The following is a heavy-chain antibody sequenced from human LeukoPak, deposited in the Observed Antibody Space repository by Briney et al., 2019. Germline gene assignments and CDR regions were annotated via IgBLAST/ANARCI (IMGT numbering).Heavy chain of an antibody. CDR3: AKMAAAGTDYYFDY. Sequence: PGGSLRLSCAASGFTFDDYAIHWVRQAPGKGLEWVSGISWNSGSIVYADSVKGRFPISRDNAKNSLYLQMNSLRAEDMALYYCAKMAAAGTDYYFDYWGQGTLVTVSS. CDR1: GFTFDDYA. V-gene: IGHV3-9*03. CDR2: ISWNSGSI. J-gene: IGHJ4*02. D-gene: IGHD6-13*01.